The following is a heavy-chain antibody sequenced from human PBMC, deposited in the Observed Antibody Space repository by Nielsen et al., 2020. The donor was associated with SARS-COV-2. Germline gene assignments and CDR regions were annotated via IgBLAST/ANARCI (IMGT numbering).Heavy chain of an antibody. Sequence: GESLKISCAASGFTFSGSTMHWVRQASGKGLEWVGRIRSKANNYATAYAASVKGRFTVSRDDSKNTAYLQMNSLKTEDTAVYYCTRHGGNDYGDYGFYYHYMDVWGKGTTVTVSS. V-gene: IGHV3-73*01. CDR3: TRHGGNDYGDYGFYYHYMDV. CDR2: IRSKANNYAT. D-gene: IGHD4-17*01. J-gene: IGHJ6*03. CDR1: GFTFSGST.